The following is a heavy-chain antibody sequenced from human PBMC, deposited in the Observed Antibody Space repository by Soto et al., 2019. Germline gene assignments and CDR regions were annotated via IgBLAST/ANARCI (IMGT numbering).Heavy chain of an antibody. CDR1: GFTVSSKY. CDR3: ARELPPDR. J-gene: IGHJ5*02. D-gene: IGHD2-15*01. CDR2: IWSAGLT. V-gene: IGHV3-53*01. Sequence: PGGSLRLSCAASGFTVSSKYMNWVRQAPGKGLEWVSIIWSAGLTYYADSVRGRFTISRDISKNILFLQMNNLRAEDSAIYYCARELPPDRWGQGTLVTVSS.